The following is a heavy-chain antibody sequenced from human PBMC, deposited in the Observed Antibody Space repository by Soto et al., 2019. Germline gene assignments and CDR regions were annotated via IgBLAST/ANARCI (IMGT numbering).Heavy chain of an antibody. CDR1: GGSFSSYA. D-gene: IGHD2-15*01. CDR2: IIPIFGTA. V-gene: IGHV1-69*06. J-gene: IGHJ4*02. CDR3: ARDGGRGNPGFDY. Sequence: SSVKLARKASGGSFSSYAISWLRKNPGQGIEWMGGIIPIFGTANYAQKFQGRVKITADKSTSTAYMELSSMRSEDTAVYYCARDGGRGNPGFDYWGQGTLVTVSS.